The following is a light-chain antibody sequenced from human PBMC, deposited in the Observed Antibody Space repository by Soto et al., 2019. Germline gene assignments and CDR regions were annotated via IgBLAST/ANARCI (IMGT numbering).Light chain of an antibody. CDR3: QQYNSYSRP. CDR1: KSISSW. CDR2: DAS. V-gene: IGKV1-5*01. Sequence: DIQMTQSPSTLSASVGDRVTITCRASKSISSWLAWYQQKPGKDPKLQIYDASSLESGVPSSLSGSGSGTEFTLTISSLQPDDFATYSCQQYNSYSRPFGQGTRVEIK. J-gene: IGKJ1*01.